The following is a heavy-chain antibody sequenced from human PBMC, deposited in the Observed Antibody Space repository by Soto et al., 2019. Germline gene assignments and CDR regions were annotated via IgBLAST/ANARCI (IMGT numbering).Heavy chain of an antibody. CDR3: ARDRAAARPGGENNFDY. V-gene: IGHV1-18*04. J-gene: IGHJ4*02. Sequence: QVPLVQSGAEVKKPGASVKVSCKASGYTFTSYGISWVRQAPGQGLEWMGWISAYNGNTNYAQKLQGRVTMTTDTSTSTAYMELRSLRSDDTAVYYCARDRAAARPGGENNFDYWGQGTLVTVSS. CDR2: ISAYNGNT. D-gene: IGHD6-6*01. CDR1: GYTFTSYG.